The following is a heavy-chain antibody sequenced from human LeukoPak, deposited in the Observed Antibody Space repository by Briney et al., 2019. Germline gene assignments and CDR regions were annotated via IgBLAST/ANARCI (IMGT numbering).Heavy chain of an antibody. V-gene: IGHV5-51*01. CDR1: GYSFTSYW. D-gene: IGHD1-26*01. Sequence: GESLKISCKGSGYSFTSYWIGWVRQMPGKGLEWMGIIWPADSDTRYSPSFQGQVTISADKSISTAYLQWSSLKASDIAIYYCARQCCGSYYPMDVWGKGTTVTVSS. CDR3: ARQCCGSYYPMDV. J-gene: IGHJ6*03. CDR2: IWPADSDT.